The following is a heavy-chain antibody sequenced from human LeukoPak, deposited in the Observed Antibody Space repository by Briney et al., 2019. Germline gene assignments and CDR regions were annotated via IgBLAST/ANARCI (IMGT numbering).Heavy chain of an antibody. CDR1: GFTYSSYG. CDR2: ISYDGSNK. CDR3: AKDLASSGWLGAFDI. Sequence: GGSLRLSCAASGFTYSSYGMHWVRQVPGKGLEWVAVISYDGSNKYYADSVKGRFTISRDNSKNTLYLQMNSLRAEDTAVYYCAKDLASSGWLGAFDIWGQGTMVTVSS. V-gene: IGHV3-30*18. J-gene: IGHJ3*02. D-gene: IGHD6-19*01.